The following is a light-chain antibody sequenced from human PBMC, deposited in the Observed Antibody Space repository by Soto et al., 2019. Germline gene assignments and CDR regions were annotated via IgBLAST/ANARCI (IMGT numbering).Light chain of an antibody. CDR1: QTIASRY. CDR3: QQYDTSPPT. Sequence: EIVLTQSPGTLSLSPGEGATLSCRASQTIASRYLAWYQHQPGQAPRLLIYRTFARAPGIPDRFSGGGSGTDFTLTISRLEREDFAVYYCQQYDTSPPTFGQGTRWRL. J-gene: IGKJ5*01. CDR2: RTF. V-gene: IGKV3-20*01.